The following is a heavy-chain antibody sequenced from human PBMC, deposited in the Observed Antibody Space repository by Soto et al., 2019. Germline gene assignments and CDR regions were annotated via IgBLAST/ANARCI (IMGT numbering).Heavy chain of an antibody. Sequence: ASVKVSCKASGYTFTSYGISWVRQAPGQGLEWMGWISAYNGNTNYAQKLQGRVTMTTDTSTSTAYKELRSLRSDDTAVYYCARTGTTSPDFDYWGQGTLVTVSS. V-gene: IGHV1-18*01. CDR2: ISAYNGNT. CDR3: ARTGTTSPDFDY. CDR1: GYTFTSYG. D-gene: IGHD1-7*01. J-gene: IGHJ4*02.